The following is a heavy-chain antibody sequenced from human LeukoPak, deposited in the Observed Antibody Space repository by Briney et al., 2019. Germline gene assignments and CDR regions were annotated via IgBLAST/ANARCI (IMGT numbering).Heavy chain of an antibody. Sequence: GGSLRLSCAASGFTFSSYWMHWVRQAPGKGLVWVSRINGDGSTTTYADSVRGRFTISRDNAKNTLYLQMNSLRAEDTAVYYCARRKSGDSPYYFDYWGQGTLVTVSS. CDR2: INGDGSTT. CDR1: GFTFSSYW. CDR3: ARRKSGDSPYYFDY. V-gene: IGHV3-74*01. J-gene: IGHJ4*02. D-gene: IGHD2-15*01.